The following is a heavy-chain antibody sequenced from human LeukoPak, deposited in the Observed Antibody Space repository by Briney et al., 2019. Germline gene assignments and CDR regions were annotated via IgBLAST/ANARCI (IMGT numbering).Heavy chain of an antibody. CDR1: GGSISSGGYY. V-gene: IGHV4-61*08. Sequence: PSETLSLTCTVSGGSISSGGYYWSWIRQPPGKGLEWIGYIYYSGSTNYNPSLKSRVTISVDTSKNQFSLKLSSVTAADTAVYYCARDTGSHNWFDPWGQGTLVTVSS. CDR3: ARDTGSHNWFDP. J-gene: IGHJ5*02. CDR2: IYYSGST. D-gene: IGHD1-14*01.